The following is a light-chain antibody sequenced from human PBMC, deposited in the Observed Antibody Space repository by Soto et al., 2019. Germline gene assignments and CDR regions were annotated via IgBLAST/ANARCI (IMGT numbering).Light chain of an antibody. V-gene: IGLV2-11*01. CDR1: SSDVGAYDF. CDR2: DVI. Sequence: QSVLTQPRSVSGSLGQSVTTSCTGTSSDVGAYDFVSWYQQNPGKAPRPIIFDVIKRPSGVPDRFSGSKSGNTASLTISGLQSEDEADYHCSSYAGSHTYEVFGGGTKVTVL. J-gene: IGLJ3*02. CDR3: SSYAGSHTYEV.